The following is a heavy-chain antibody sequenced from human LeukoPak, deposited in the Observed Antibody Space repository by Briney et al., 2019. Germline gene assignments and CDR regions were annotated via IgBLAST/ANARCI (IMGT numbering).Heavy chain of an antibody. J-gene: IGHJ4*02. CDR1: GGSISSGSYY. CDR2: IYTSGST. V-gene: IGHV4-61*02. CDR3: AKEAGYNSFDY. D-gene: IGHD5-24*01. Sequence: SETLSLTSSVSGGSISSGSYYWSWIQQPAGKGLEWIGRIYTSGSTNYNPSLKSRATISVDTSKNQFSLKLNSVTAADTAVYYCAKEAGYNSFDYWGQGTLVTVSS.